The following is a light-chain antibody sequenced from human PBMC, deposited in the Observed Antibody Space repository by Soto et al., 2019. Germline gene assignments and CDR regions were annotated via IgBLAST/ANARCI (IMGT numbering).Light chain of an antibody. CDR3: VLYMGSGILV. V-gene: IGLV8-61*01. J-gene: IGLJ2*01. CDR2: STN. CDR1: SGSVSTSHY. Sequence: QAVVTQEPSFSVSPGGTVTLTCGLSSGSVSTSHYPSWNQQTPGQAPRTLIYSTNTRSSGVPDRLSGSIRGNKAALTITGARADDESDYYCVLYMGSGILVFGGGTKLTVL.